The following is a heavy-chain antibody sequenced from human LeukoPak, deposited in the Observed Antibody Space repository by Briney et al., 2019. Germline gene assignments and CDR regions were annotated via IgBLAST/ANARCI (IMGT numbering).Heavy chain of an antibody. Sequence: ASVKVSCKASGYTFTGYYMYWVRQAPGQGLEGMGWINPNSGGTNYAQKFQGRVTMTRDTSISTAYMELSRLRSDDTALYYCARDISTIFGVVTVFDYWGQGTLVTVSS. J-gene: IGHJ4*02. CDR2: INPNSGGT. CDR3: ARDISTIFGVVTVFDY. V-gene: IGHV1-2*02. D-gene: IGHD3-3*01. CDR1: GYTFTGYY.